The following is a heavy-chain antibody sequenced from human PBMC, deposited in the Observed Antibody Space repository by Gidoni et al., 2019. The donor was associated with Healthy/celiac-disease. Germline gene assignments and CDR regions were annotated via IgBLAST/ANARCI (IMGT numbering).Heavy chain of an antibody. CDR2: IYYSGST. CDR1: GGSVSSGSFY. J-gene: IGHJ4*02. Sequence: QVQLLESGPGLVKPSATLSLTCTVSGGSVSSGSFYWSWIRQPPGKGLEWSGYIYYSGSTNYNPSLKSRVTISVDTAKNQFSLKLSSVTAADTAVYYCARATTTVTNVIDYWGQGTLVTVSS. V-gene: IGHV4-61*01. CDR3: ARATTTVTNVIDY. D-gene: IGHD4-17*01.